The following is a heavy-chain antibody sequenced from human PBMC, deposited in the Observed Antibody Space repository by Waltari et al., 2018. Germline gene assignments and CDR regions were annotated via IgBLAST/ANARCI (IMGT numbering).Heavy chain of an antibody. CDR1: GGSISSYY. CDR2: LYSSGST. J-gene: IGHJ4*02. D-gene: IGHD3-16*02. V-gene: IGHV4-59*01. Sequence: QVQLQESGPGLVKPSETLSLTCTVSGGSISSYYWSWIRQPPGEGLEWIGCLYSSGSTNYNPSLKSRVTISVDTSKNQFSLKLNSMTAADTAVYYCARDGGWGSYRPFDYWGQGTLVTVSS. CDR3: ARDGGWGSYRPFDY.